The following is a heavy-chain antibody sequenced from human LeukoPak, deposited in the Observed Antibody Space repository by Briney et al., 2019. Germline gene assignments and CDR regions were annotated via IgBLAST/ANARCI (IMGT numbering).Heavy chain of an antibody. CDR1: EFTLSSYA. J-gene: IGHJ4*02. CDR2: ISVSGNT. Sequence: GGSLRLSCAASEFTLSSYAMSWVRQGPGKGLEWVSAISVSGNTYPADSVKGRFTIYRDSSKNTLYLQMNSLRAGDAAVYYCAKAPVTTCSGAYCYPFDYWSQGTLVTVSS. V-gene: IGHV3-23*01. CDR3: AKAPVTTCSGAYCYPFDY. D-gene: IGHD2-15*01.